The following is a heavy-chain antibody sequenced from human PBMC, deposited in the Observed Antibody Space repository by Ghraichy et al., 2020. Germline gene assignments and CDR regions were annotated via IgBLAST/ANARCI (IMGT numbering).Heavy chain of an antibody. CDR1: SFTFSDAW. Sequence: GGSLRLSCAASSFTFSDAWMNWVRQAPGKGLEWVGRIKSKTNGGTTDYAAPVKGRFTISRDDSKNTLYLQMSSLKTEDTAVYYCAPDLPGGSRGIDYWGQGTLVTVSS. V-gene: IGHV3-15*07. D-gene: IGHD1-26*01. J-gene: IGHJ4*02. CDR3: APDLPGGSRGIDY. CDR2: IKSKTNGGTT.